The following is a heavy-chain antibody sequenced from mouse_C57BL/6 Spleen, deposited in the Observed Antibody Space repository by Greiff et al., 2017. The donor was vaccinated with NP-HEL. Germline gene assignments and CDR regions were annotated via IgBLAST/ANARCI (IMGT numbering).Heavy chain of an antibody. CDR1: GYSFTGYY. D-gene: IGHD1-1*01. CDR2: INPSTGGT. CDR3: ARVGSSYTAMDY. V-gene: IGHV1-42*01. Sequence: VQLQQSGPELVKPGASVKISCKASGYSFTGYYMNWVKQSPEKSLEWIGEINPSTGGTTYNQKFKAKATLTVDKSSSTAYMQLKSLTSEDSAVYYCARVGSSYTAMDYWGQGTSVTVSS. J-gene: IGHJ4*01.